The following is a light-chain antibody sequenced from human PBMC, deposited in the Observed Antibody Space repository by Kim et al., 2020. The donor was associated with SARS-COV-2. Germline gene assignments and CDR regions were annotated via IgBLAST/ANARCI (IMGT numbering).Light chain of an antibody. CDR1: NNNVGNQG. Sequence: QTATRTCTGNNNNVGNQGAAWLQQHQGHPPKLLSYRTNNRPSGISERFSASRSGNTASLTITGLQPEDEADYYCSSWDSSLSAWLFGGGTKLTVL. V-gene: IGLV10-54*01. CDR3: SSWDSSLSAWL. CDR2: RTN. J-gene: IGLJ2*01.